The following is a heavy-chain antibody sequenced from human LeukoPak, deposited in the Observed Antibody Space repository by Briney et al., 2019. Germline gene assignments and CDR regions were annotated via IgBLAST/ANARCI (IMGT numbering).Heavy chain of an antibody. D-gene: IGHD3-10*01. Sequence: ASGKVSCKASGYPFTGYYMHWVRQAPGQGLEWMGWINPDSGGSHYAQKFQGRVTMTRDTSISTAYMELSRLRSDDTAVYYCARDLRGLLDYFDYWGQGTLVTVSS. J-gene: IGHJ4*02. CDR1: GYPFTGYY. CDR2: INPDSGGS. V-gene: IGHV1-2*02. CDR3: ARDLRGLLDYFDY.